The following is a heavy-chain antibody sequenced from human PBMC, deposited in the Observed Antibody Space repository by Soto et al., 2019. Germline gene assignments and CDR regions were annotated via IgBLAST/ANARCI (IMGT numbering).Heavy chain of an antibody. CDR2: ISSSSSYI. CDR1: GFTFSSYS. V-gene: IGHV3-21*01. J-gene: IGHJ4*02. Sequence: EVQLVESGGGLVKPGGSLRLSCAASGFTFSSYSMNWVRQAPGKGLEWVSSISSSSSYIYYADSVKGRFTISRDNAKNSLYLQMNSLRAEDTAVYYCASKRSSYFDYWGQGTLVTVSS. D-gene: IGHD3-10*01. CDR3: ASKRSSYFDY.